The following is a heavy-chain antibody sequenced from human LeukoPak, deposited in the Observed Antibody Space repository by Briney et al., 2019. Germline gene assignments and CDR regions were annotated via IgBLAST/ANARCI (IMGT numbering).Heavy chain of an antibody. D-gene: IGHD4-17*01. J-gene: IGHJ4*02. CDR2: IYYSGST. CDR3: ARDIYGDYAY. Sequence: SETLSLTCTVSGGSISSYYWTWIRQPPGKRLEWIGNIYYSGSTNYNPSLRSRVTISVDSSKTQFSLKLRSVTPADTAVYYCARDIYGDYAYWGQGTLVTVSS. CDR1: GGSISSYY. V-gene: IGHV4-59*01.